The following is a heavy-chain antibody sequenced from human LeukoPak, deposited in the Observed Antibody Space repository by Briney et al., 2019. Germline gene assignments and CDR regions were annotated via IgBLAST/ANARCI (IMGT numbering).Heavy chain of an antibody. CDR3: AKYVSARGPPYALAV. J-gene: IGHJ6*02. CDR2: ISASGGNT. Sequence: GGSLRLSCAASEFTFSSYAMQWVRQAPGKGLEWVSGISASGGNTWYADSVKGRFTISRDNSKNTLYLQMNSLRAEDTAVYYCAKYVSARGPPYALAVWGQGTTVTVSS. D-gene: IGHD2/OR15-2a*01. V-gene: IGHV3-23*01. CDR1: EFTFSSYA.